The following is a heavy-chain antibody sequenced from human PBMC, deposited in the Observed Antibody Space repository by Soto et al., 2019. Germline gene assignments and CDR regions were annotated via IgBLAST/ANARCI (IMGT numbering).Heavy chain of an antibody. CDR3: ARERGGYSYGDY. J-gene: IGHJ4*02. CDR1: GYTFTSYG. CDR2: VNIYEGST. Sequence: QVQLVQSGAEVKKPGASVKVSCKASGYTFTSYGITWVRQAPGQGLEWMGWVNIYEGSTNYAQKFQGRVTMTTDTSTSTFYLELRSLRSDDTAIYYCARERGGYSYGDYWGQGTLVIVSS. D-gene: IGHD5-18*01. V-gene: IGHV1-18*01.